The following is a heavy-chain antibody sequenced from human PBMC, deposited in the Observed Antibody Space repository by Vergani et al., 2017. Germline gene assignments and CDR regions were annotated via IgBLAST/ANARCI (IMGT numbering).Heavy chain of an antibody. CDR3: ARGWYGSGSYHDYYYYGMDV. D-gene: IGHD3-10*01. V-gene: IGHV1-69*12. Sequence: QVQLVQSGAEVKKPGSSVKVSCKASGGTFSSYAISWVRQAPGQGLEWMGGIIPIFGTANYAQKFQGRVTITADESTSTAYMELSSLRAEDTAVYYCARGWYGSGSYHDYYYYGMDVWGQGTTVTVSS. CDR1: GGTFSSYA. CDR2: IIPIFGTA. J-gene: IGHJ6*02.